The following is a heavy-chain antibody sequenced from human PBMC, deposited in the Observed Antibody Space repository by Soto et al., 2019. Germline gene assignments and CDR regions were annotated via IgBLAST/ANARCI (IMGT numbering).Heavy chain of an antibody. CDR2: ISGSGGST. V-gene: IGHV3-23*01. J-gene: IGHJ4*02. D-gene: IGHD6-13*01. CDR1: GFTFSSYA. Sequence: EVQLLESGGGLVQPGGSLRLSCAASGFTFSSYAMSWVRQAPGKGLEWVSAISGSGGSTYYADSVKGRFTISRDNSKNTLYLQMNSLRSEDTAVYYCAKSPYSSSWYCKNWGQGTLVTVSS. CDR3: AKSPYSSSWYCKN.